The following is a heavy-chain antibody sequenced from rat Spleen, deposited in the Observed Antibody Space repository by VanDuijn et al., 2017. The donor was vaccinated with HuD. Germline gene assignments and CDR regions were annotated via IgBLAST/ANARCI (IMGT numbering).Heavy chain of an antibody. V-gene: IGHV5-29*01. J-gene: IGHJ3*01. D-gene: IGHD1-12*02. CDR3: ATHSGYDGSYRNWFAY. CDR1: GFTFSDYY. Sequence: EVQLVESDGGLVQPGRSLKLSCAASGFTFSDYYMAWVRQAPTKGLEWVATISSEGRSSYYRDSVKGRFTISRDNAKSTLYLQMDSRRSEDTATYYCATHSGYDGSYRNWFAYWGQGTLVTVSS. CDR2: ISSEGRSS.